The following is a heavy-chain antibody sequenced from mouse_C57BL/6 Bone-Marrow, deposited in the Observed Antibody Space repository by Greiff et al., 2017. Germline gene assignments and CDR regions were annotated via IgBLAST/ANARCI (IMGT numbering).Heavy chain of an antibody. D-gene: IGHD3-2*02. V-gene: IGHV1-19*01. CDR2: INPYNGGT. CDR1: GYTFTDYY. J-gene: IGHJ3*01. Sequence: EVQGVESGPVLVKPGASVKMSCKASGYTFTDYYMNWVKQSHGKSLEWIGVINPYNGGTSYNQKFKGKATLTVDKSSSTAYMELNSLTSEDSAVYYCAKGAAQAPWFAYWGQGTLVTVSA. CDR3: AKGAAQAPWFAY.